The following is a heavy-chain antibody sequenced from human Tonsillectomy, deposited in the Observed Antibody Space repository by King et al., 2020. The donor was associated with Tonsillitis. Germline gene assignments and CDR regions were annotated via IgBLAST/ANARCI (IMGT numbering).Heavy chain of an antibody. Sequence: QLPESGPGLVTPSETLSLTCTVSGGSISSYYWSWIRQPPGKGLEWIGYINYSGTTNYNPSLKSRVTISVDTSKNQFSLKLSSVTAADLAVYYCARVTLKQQLALYYFDYWGQGTLVTVSS. CDR1: GGSISSYY. V-gene: IGHV4-59*01. D-gene: IGHD6-13*01. J-gene: IGHJ4*02. CDR2: INYSGTT. CDR3: ARVTLKQQLALYYFDY.